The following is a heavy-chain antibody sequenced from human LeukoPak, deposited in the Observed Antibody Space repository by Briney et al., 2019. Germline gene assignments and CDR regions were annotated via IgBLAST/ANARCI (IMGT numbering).Heavy chain of an antibody. J-gene: IGHJ4*02. D-gene: IGHD3-22*01. CDR2: ISAYNGNT. Sequence: GASVKVSCKASGYTFTSYGFSWVRQAPGQGLERMGWISAYNGNTKYAQKLQGRVTMTTDTSTSTAYMELRSLRSDDTAVYYCARDYYDSSGYLPFDYWGQGSPVTVS. CDR1: GYTFTSYG. CDR3: ARDYYDSSGYLPFDY. V-gene: IGHV1-18*01.